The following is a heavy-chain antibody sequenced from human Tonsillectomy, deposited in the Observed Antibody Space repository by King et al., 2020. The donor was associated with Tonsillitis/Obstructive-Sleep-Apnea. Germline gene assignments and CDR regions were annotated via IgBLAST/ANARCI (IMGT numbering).Heavy chain of an antibody. V-gene: IGHV4-34*01. CDR1: GGSFSAYH. CDR2: INHSGST. CDR3: ARGWGGERDYGDYHENFFDY. Sequence: VQLQQWGAGLLKPSETLSLTCAVFGGSFSAYHWSWIRQPPGKGLEWIGEINHSGSTNYNTSLKSRVTISVDTSKNQFSLKLTSVTATDTAVYYCARGWGGERDYGDYHENFFDYWGQGTLVTVSS. D-gene: IGHD4-17*01. J-gene: IGHJ4*02.